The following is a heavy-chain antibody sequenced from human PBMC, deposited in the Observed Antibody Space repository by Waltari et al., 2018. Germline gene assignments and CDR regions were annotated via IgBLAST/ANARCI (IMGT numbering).Heavy chain of an antibody. Sequence: QVQLVQSGAEVKKSGASVKVSCKASGYTFTDFFIHWVRQAPGQGLEWMGRLNPNSGDTTYAQRFQGRVTMTGDTSITTAYMELTGLISDDTAIYYCARSGGGTTTFGVAEWGQGSLVTVSS. CDR2: LNPNSGDT. CDR3: ARSGGGTTTFGVAE. CDR1: GYTFTDFF. D-gene: IGHD3-3*01. V-gene: IGHV1-2*02. J-gene: IGHJ4*02.